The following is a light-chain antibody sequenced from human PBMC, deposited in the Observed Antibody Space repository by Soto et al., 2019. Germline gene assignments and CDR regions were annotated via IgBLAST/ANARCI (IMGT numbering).Light chain of an antibody. J-gene: IGLJ2*01. Sequence: QAVVTQSSSASASLGSSVKLTCTLSSGHSSYIIAWHQQQPGKAPRYLMKLEGSGSYNKGSGVPDRFSGSSSGVDRYLTISNLQFEDEADYYCETWDSNTHVFGGGTKITVL. CDR3: ETWDSNTHV. V-gene: IGLV4-60*02. CDR2: LEGSGSY. CDR1: SGHSSYI.